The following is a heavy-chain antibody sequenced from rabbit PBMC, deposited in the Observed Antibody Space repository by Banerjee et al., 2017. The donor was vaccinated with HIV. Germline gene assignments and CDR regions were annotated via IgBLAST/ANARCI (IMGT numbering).Heavy chain of an antibody. V-gene: IGHV1S45*01. CDR3: ARGDGYADYGYATGDL. D-gene: IGHD6-1*01. CDR2: IVAGSSGTT. Sequence: QEQLVESGGGLVQPEGSLTLTCKASGFTLSSSDYMCWVRQAPGKGLEWIGCIVAGSSGTTYYASWAKGRFTISKTSSTTVTLQMTSLTAADTATYFCARGDGYADYGYATGDLWGPGTLVTVS. CDR1: GFTLSSSDY. J-gene: IGHJ4*01.